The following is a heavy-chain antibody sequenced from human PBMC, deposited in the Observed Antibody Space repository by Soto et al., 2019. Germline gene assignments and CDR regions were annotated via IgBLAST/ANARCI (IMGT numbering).Heavy chain of an antibody. V-gene: IGHV1-18*01. CDR3: ARVATYITSFGVAASWFDP. Sequence: ASVKVSCKASGYTFTSYGISWVRQAPGQGLEWMGWISAYNGNTHYAQKLQGRVTMTTDTSTSTAYMELRSLRSDDTAVYYCARVATYITSFGVAASWFDPWGQGTLVTVSS. CDR2: ISAYNGNT. D-gene: IGHD3-3*01. CDR1: GYTFTSYG. J-gene: IGHJ5*02.